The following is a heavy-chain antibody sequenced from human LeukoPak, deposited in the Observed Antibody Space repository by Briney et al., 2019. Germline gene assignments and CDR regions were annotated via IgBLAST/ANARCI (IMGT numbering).Heavy chain of an antibody. CDR2: MNPNSGNT. CDR3: ARDLREYFDWPSKASNHQVGRYYYYGMGV. Sequence: GASVKVSCKASGYTFTSYGINWVRQATGQGLEWMGWMNPNSGNTGYAQKFQGRVTMTRNTSISTAYMELSSLRSEDTAVYYCARDLREYFDWPSKASNHQVGRYYYYGMGVWGQGTTVTVSS. CDR1: GYTFTSYG. V-gene: IGHV1-8*02. J-gene: IGHJ6*02. D-gene: IGHD3-9*01.